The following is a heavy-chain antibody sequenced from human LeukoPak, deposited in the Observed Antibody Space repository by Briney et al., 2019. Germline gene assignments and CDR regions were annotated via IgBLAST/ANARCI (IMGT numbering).Heavy chain of an antibody. CDR3: ARDYYDSSASATFDY. CDR1: GSTFSTYT. D-gene: IGHD3-22*01. V-gene: IGHV3-21*06. J-gene: IGHJ4*02. Sequence: GGSLRLSCEASGSTFSTYTVNWVRQAPGKGLEWVSSIASDTTYMKYADSVKGRFSVSRDNAKNSVFLEMNSLRADDTAVYFCARDYYDSSASATFDYWGRGTLVTVSS. CDR2: IASDTTYM.